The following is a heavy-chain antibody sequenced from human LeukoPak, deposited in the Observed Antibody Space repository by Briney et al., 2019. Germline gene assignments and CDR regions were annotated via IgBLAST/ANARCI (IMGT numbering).Heavy chain of an antibody. V-gene: IGHV1-2*02. CDR1: GYTFTGYY. J-gene: IGHJ4*02. CDR2: INPNSGGT. D-gene: IGHD3-10*01. CDR3: ARSGGVVRGVITS. Sequence: ASVKVSCKASGYTFTGYYIHWVRQAPGQGLEWMGWINPNSGGTNYAQKFQGRVTMTRDTSISTAYMELSRLRSDDTAVYYCARSGGVVRGVITSWGQGTLVTVSS.